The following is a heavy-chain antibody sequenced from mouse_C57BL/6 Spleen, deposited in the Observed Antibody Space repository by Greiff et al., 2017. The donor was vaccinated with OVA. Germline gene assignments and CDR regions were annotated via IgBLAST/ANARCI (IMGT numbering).Heavy chain of an antibody. V-gene: IGHV1-69*01. CDR2: IDPSDSYT. CDR3: ARSIGFMTTVRNYFDY. Sequence: QVQLQQPGAELVMPGASVKLSCKASGYTFTSYWMHWVKQRPGQGLEWIGEIDPSDSYTNYNQKFKGKSTLTVDKSSSTAYMQLSRLTSEDSAVYYCARSIGFMTTVRNYFDYWGQGTTLTVSS. D-gene: IGHD1-1*01. CDR1: GYTFTSYW. J-gene: IGHJ2*01.